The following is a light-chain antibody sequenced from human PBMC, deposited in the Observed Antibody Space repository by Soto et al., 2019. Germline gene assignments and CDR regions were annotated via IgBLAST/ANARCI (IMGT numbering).Light chain of an antibody. Sequence: EIVMTQSPATLSVSPGERATLSCRASQSVSSNLAWYQQKPGQAPRLLIYGASTRATGIPARFSGSGSGTEFTLTISSLQSEDFAVYYCQQYNNWPCTFGPGTKVEIK. V-gene: IGKV3-15*01. CDR3: QQYNNWPCT. CDR1: QSVSSN. CDR2: GAS. J-gene: IGKJ3*01.